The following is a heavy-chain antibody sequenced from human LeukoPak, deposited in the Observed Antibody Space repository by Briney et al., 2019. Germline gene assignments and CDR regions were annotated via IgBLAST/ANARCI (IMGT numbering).Heavy chain of an antibody. V-gene: IGHV4-39*07. Sequence: PSETLSLTCTVSGGSISSSSYYWGWIRQPPGKGLEWIGSIYYSGSTYYNPSLKSRVTISVDTSKNQFSLKLSSVTAADTAVYYCARGRGIAARHNYYYYYYMDVWGKGTTVTVSS. CDR3: ARGRGIAARHNYYYYYYMDV. CDR2: IYYSGST. CDR1: GGSISSSSYY. J-gene: IGHJ6*03. D-gene: IGHD6-6*01.